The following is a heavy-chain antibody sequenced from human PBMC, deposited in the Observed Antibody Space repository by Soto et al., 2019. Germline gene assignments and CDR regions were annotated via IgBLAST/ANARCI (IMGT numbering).Heavy chain of an antibody. CDR2: INAGNGNT. V-gene: IGHV1-3*01. Sequence: ASVKVSCKASGYTFTSYAMHWVRQAPGQRLEWMGWINAGNGNTKYSQKFQGRVTITRDTSASTAYMELSSLRSDDTAVYYCARVRFMMTFGGFIDIPSAPDYCGQGTLVTVSS. CDR3: ARVRFMMTFGGFIDIPSAPDY. D-gene: IGHD3-16*02. J-gene: IGHJ4*02. CDR1: GYTFTSYA.